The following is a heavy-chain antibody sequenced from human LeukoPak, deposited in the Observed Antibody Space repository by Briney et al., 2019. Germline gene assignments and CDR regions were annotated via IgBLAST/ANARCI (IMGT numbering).Heavy chain of an antibody. D-gene: IGHD3-22*01. CDR2: INPNSGGT. CDR3: ARVRSDYYDSSGYYLDDEFDY. J-gene: IGHJ4*02. CDR1: GYTFTGYY. Sequence: ASVKVSCKASGYTFTGYYMHWARQAPGQGLEWMGWINPNSGGTNYAQKFQGRVTMTRDTSISTAYMELSRLRSDDTAVYYCARVRSDYYDSSGYYLDDEFDYWGQGTLVTISS. V-gene: IGHV1-2*02.